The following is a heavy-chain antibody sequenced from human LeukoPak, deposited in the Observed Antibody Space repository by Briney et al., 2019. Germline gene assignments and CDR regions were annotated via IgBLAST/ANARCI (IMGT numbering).Heavy chain of an antibody. J-gene: IGHJ4*02. V-gene: IGHV4-39*01. Sequence: SETLSLTCTVSGGSISSSSYYRGWIRQPPGKGLEWIGSIYYSGSTYYNPSLKSRVTISVDTSKNQFSLKLSSVTAADTAVYYCARRRLDNWNDVFDYWGQGTLVTVSS. D-gene: IGHD1-20*01. CDR2: IYYSGST. CDR1: GGSISSSSYY. CDR3: ARRRLDNWNDVFDY.